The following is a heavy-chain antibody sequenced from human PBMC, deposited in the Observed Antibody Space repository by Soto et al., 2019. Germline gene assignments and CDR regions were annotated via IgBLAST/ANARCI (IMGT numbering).Heavy chain of an antibody. J-gene: IGHJ4*02. Sequence: QVQLVESGGGVVQPGRSLRLSCAASGFTFSSYGMHWVRQAPGKGLEWVAVISYDGSNKYYADSVKGRFTISRDNSKKTLYRQTNSLRAEDTAVYYCAKETYSGPLVSGGQGTLVTVSS. CDR3: AKETYSGPLVS. V-gene: IGHV3-30*18. CDR1: GFTFSSYG. D-gene: IGHD2-15*01. CDR2: ISYDGSNK.